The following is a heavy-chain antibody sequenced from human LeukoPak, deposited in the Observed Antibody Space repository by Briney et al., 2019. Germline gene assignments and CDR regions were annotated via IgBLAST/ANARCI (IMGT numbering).Heavy chain of an antibody. V-gene: IGHV1-18*01. CDR1: GYTLTSYG. CDR2: ISAYNGNT. CDR3: ARVLSGSYGIWFDP. D-gene: IGHD1-26*01. Sequence: ASVKVSCKASGYTLTSYGISWVRQAPGQGLEWMGWISAYNGNTNYAQKLQGRVTMTTDTSTSTAYMELRGLRSDDTAVYYCARVLSGSYGIWFDPWGQGTLVTVSS. J-gene: IGHJ5*02.